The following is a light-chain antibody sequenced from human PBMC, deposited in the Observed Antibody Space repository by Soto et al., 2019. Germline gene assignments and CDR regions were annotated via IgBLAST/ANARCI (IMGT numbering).Light chain of an antibody. Sequence: QSVLTQPPSTSGTPGQRVTISCSGSSSNIGSETVNWYQQVPGTAPKLLIYSNNQRPSGVPDRFSVSKSGPSASLAIGGLQSEDEADYYCAAWDGSLDGWVFGGGTKLTVL. V-gene: IGLV1-44*01. CDR2: SNN. CDR1: SSNIGSET. J-gene: IGLJ3*02. CDR3: AAWDGSLDGWV.